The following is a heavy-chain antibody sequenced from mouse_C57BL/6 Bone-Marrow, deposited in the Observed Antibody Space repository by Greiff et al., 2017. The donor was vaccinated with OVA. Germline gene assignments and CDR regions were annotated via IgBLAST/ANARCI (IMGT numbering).Heavy chain of an antibody. D-gene: IGHD4-1*01. Sequence: QVQLQQSGAELVMPGASVKLSCKASGYTFTSYWMHWVKQRPGQGLEWIGEIDPSDSYTNYNQKFKGKSTLTVDKSSSTAYMQLSSLTSEDSAVYYCARSRTGKDYWGQGTTLTVSS. CDR1: GYTFTSYW. CDR2: IDPSDSYT. CDR3: ARSRTGKDY. V-gene: IGHV1-69*01. J-gene: IGHJ2*01.